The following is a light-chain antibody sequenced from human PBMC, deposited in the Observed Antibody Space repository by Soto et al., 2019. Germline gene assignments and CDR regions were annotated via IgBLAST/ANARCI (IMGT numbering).Light chain of an antibody. Sequence: DIVLTQSPANLSVSPGERATLSCRASESMSDDLAWYQHKPGRAPRLLIYRASTRAAGVSARFSGSGSGTEFTFTISSLQPEDSAVYYCQQYYIWPPWTFGQGTKVDI. CDR2: RAS. CDR3: QQYYIWPPWT. J-gene: IGKJ1*01. CDR1: ESMSDD. V-gene: IGKV3-15*01.